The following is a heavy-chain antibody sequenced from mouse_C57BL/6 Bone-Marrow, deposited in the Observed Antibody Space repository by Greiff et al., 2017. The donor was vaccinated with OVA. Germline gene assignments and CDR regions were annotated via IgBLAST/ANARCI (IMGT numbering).Heavy chain of an antibody. V-gene: IGHV1-64*01. CDR2: IHPNSGST. Sequence: QVQLQQSGAELVKPGASVKLSCKASGYTFTSYWMHWVKQRPGQGLEWIGMIHPNSGSTNYNEKFKSKATLTVDKSSSTAYMQLSSLTSEDSAVYYCARRSLYSNYYFDYWGQGTTLTVSS. J-gene: IGHJ2*01. D-gene: IGHD2-5*01. CDR3: ARRSLYSNYYFDY. CDR1: GYTFTSYW.